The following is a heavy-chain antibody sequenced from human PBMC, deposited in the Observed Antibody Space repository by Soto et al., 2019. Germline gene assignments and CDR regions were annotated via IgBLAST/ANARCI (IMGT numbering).Heavy chain of an antibody. CDR1: GGSISSSSYY. D-gene: IGHD4-4*01. CDR3: ARTYSNYRYFDY. CDR2: IYYSGST. J-gene: IGHJ4*02. Sequence: PSETLSLTCTVSGGSISSSSYYWGWIRQPPGKGLEWIGSIYYSGSTYYNPSLKSRVTISVDTSKNQFSLKLSSVTAADTAVYYCARTYSNYRYFDYWGQGTLVTVSS. V-gene: IGHV4-39*01.